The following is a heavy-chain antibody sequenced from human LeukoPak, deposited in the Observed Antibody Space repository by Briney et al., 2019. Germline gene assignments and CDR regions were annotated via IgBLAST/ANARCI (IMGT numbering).Heavy chain of an antibody. CDR1: GFTFSSYA. J-gene: IGHJ4*02. D-gene: IGHD6-13*01. CDR2: ISGSGGST. CDR3: AKLGSSWRDYFDY. V-gene: IGHV3-23*01. Sequence: GGSLRLPCAASGFTFSSYAMSWVRQAPGKGLEWVSAISGSGGSTYYADSVKGRFTISRDNSKNTLYLQMNSLRAEDTAVYYCAKLGSSWRDYFDYWGQGTLVTVSS.